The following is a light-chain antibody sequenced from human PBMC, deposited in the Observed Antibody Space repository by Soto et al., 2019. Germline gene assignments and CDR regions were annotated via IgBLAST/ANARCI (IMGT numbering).Light chain of an antibody. V-gene: IGKV1-9*01. CDR3: QQLNSYPYT. J-gene: IGKJ2*01. CDR2: AAS. CDR1: QGISSY. Sequence: DIQLTQSPSFLSASVGDRVTITCRASQGISSYLAWYQQKPGKAPKLLIYAASPLQSGVPSRFSGSGSGTEFTLTISSLQPEDFATYSCQQLNSYPYTFGQGTKLEIK.